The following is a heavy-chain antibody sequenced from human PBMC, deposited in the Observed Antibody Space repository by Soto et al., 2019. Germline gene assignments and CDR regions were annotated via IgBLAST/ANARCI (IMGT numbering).Heavy chain of an antibody. CDR2: ISAYNGNT. CDR1: GYTFTSYG. Sequence: QVQLVQSGAEVKKPGASVKVSCKASGYTFTSYGISWVRQAPGQGLEWMGWISAYNGNTNYAQKLQGRVTMTTDTSTSTAYMELRSMRSDDTAVYYCARDDGYCSGGSCYEEEGFDYWAQGTLVTVSS. V-gene: IGHV1-18*01. J-gene: IGHJ4*02. D-gene: IGHD2-15*01. CDR3: ARDDGYCSGGSCYEEEGFDY.